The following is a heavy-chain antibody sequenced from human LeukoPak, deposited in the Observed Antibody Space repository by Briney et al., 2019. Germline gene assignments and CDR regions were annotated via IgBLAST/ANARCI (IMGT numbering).Heavy chain of an antibody. CDR3: ANLAVADDRQVEYFQH. J-gene: IGHJ1*01. D-gene: IGHD6-19*01. CDR1: GGSISSYY. Sequence: PSETLSLTCTVSGGSISSYYWSWNRQPPGKGLEWIGYIYYSGSTNYNPSLKSRVTISVDTSKNQFSLKLSSVTAADTAVYYCANLAVADDRQVEYFQHWGQGTLVTVSS. CDR2: IYYSGST. V-gene: IGHV4-59*01.